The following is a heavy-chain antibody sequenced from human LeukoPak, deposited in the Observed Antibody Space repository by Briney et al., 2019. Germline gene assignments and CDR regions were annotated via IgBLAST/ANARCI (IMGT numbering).Heavy chain of an antibody. J-gene: IGHJ4*02. D-gene: IGHD6-19*01. Sequence: GGSLRLSCAASGFTFSGYSMNWVRQAPGKGLEWVSSISSSSSYIYYADSVKGRFTISRDNSKNTLYLQMNSLRVEDTAVYYCAKTDDSGWWNIDYWGQGTLVTVSS. CDR1: GFTFSGYS. CDR2: ISSSSSYI. CDR3: AKTDDSGWWNIDY. V-gene: IGHV3-21*01.